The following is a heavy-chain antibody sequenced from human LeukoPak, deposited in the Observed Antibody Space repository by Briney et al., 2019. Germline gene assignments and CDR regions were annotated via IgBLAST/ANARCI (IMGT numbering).Heavy chain of an antibody. Sequence: PGRSLRLSCAASGFTFSSYGMHWVRQAPGKGLEWVAVIWYDGSNKYYADSVKGRFTISRDNSKNTLYLQMNSLRAEDTAVYYCAREYVIGYGMDVWGQGTTVTVSS. CDR1: GFTFSSYG. CDR3: AREYVIGYGMDV. CDR2: IWYDGSNK. D-gene: IGHD3-22*01. J-gene: IGHJ6*02. V-gene: IGHV3-33*01.